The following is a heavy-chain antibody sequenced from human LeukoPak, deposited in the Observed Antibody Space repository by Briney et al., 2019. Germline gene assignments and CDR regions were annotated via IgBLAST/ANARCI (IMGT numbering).Heavy chain of an antibody. D-gene: IGHD1-26*01. V-gene: IGHV4-39*01. Sequence: SETLSLTCTVSGGSISSYYWGWIRQPPGKGLEWIGSIYYSGSTYYNPSLKSRVTISVDTSKNQFSLKLSSVTAADTAVYYCARTSSGSYPYYFDYWGQGTLVTVSS. CDR1: GGSISSYY. CDR3: ARTSSGSYPYYFDY. CDR2: IYYSGST. J-gene: IGHJ4*02.